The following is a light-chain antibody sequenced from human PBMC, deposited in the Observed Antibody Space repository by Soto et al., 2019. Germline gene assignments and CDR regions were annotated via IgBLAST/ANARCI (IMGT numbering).Light chain of an antibody. CDR3: QQYNNWPPLT. V-gene: IGKV3-15*01. J-gene: IGKJ4*01. Sequence: EIVMTQSPATLSVSPGDRATLSCSASQSVSSSLAWYQQIPGQAPRLLIYDASTRATGIPARFGGSGSGTEVTLTISSLQSEDFAVYYCQQYNNWPPLTFGGGTKVELK. CDR2: DAS. CDR1: QSVSSS.